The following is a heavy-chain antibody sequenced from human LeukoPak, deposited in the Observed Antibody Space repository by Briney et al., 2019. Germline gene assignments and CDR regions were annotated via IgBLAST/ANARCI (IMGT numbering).Heavy chain of an antibody. V-gene: IGHV2-5*02. D-gene: IGHD3-10*01. Sequence: SGPTLVNPTQTLTLTCTFSGFSLSTSGVGVGWIRQPPGKALEWLALIYWDDDKRYSPSLKSRLTITKDTSKSQVVLTMTNMDPVDTTTYYCAHSTYGSGSYYPYYYYYYYMDVWGKGTTVTVSS. CDR3: AHSTYGSGSYYPYYYYYYYMDV. J-gene: IGHJ6*03. CDR2: IYWDDDK. CDR1: GFSLSTSGVG.